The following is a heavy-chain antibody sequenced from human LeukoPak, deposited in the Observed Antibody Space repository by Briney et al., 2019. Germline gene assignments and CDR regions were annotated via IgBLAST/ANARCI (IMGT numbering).Heavy chain of an antibody. Sequence: GGSLRLSCAASGFTFSSYSMNWVRQAPGNALEWVAYIRKDGSEKYYVDSVKGRFTISRDNAKNSLYLQMNSLRDEDTAVYYCARDRDYAFDYWGQGIRVTVSS. CDR2: IRKDGSEK. J-gene: IGHJ4*02. CDR3: ARDRDYAFDY. D-gene: IGHD4-17*01. V-gene: IGHV3-7*01. CDR1: GFTFSSYS.